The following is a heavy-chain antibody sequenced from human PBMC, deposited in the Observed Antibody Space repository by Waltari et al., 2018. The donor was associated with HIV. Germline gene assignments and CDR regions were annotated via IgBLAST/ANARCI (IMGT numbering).Heavy chain of an antibody. V-gene: IGHV3-49*05. J-gene: IGHJ4*02. Sequence: EVQLVESGGGLVKPGRSLRLSCTASGFTFGDYAMSWFRQAPGKGLEGVGFIRSKAYGGTTEYAASVKGRFTISRDDSKSIAYLQMNSLKTEDTAVYYCCSGYYGDIDYWGQGTLVTVSS. CDR3: CSGYYGDIDY. CDR1: GFTFGDYA. CDR2: IRSKAYGGTT. D-gene: IGHD3-22*01.